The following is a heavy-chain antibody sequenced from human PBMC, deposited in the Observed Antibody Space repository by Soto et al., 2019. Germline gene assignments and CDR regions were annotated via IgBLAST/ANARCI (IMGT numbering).Heavy chain of an antibody. CDR1: GFTFSNAW. Sequence: PGGSLRLSCAASGFTFSNAWMSWVRQAPGKGLEWVGRIKSKTDGGTTDYAAPVKGRFTISRDDSKNTLYLQMNSLKTEDTAVYYCHIVVVPAAPKFDAFDIWGQGTMVTVSS. D-gene: IGHD2-2*01. J-gene: IGHJ3*02. V-gene: IGHV3-15*01. CDR2: IKSKTDGGTT. CDR3: HIVVVPAAPKFDAFDI.